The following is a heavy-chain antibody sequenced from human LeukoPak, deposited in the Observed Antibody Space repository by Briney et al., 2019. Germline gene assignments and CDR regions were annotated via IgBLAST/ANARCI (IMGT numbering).Heavy chain of an antibody. CDR1: GFTFSSYS. V-gene: IGHV3-9*01. CDR3: AKVVGRTMVRGAFDY. CDR2: ISWNSANI. J-gene: IGHJ4*02. D-gene: IGHD3-10*01. Sequence: GGSLRLSCAASGFTFSSYSMYWVRQAPGKGLEWVSGISWNSANIDYADSVKGRFTISRDSAKNSLYLQMNSLRAEDTASYYCAKVVGRTMVRGAFDYWGQGTLVIVSS.